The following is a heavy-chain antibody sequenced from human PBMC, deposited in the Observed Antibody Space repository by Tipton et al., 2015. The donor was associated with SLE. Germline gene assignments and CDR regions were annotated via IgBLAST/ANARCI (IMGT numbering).Heavy chain of an antibody. V-gene: IGHV1-46*01. D-gene: IGHD3-16*01. J-gene: IGHJ6*03. CDR3: ARGAGPITSFGNYYYYYYMDV. CDR2: INPSGGST. Sequence: QLVQSGPEVKKPGASVKGSCKASGYTLTSYYMHWVRQAPGQGLEWMGIINPSGGSTSYAQKFQGRVTMTRDTSTSTVYMELSSLRSEDTAVYYCARGAGPITSFGNYYYYYYMDVWGKGTTVTVSS. CDR1: GYTLTSYY.